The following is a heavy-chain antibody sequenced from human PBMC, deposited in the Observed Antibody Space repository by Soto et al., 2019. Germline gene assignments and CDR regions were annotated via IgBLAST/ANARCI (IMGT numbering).Heavy chain of an antibody. V-gene: IGHV1-18*01. D-gene: IGHD2-15*01. CDR2: ISAYNGNT. CDR3: ARDGGGQARFDP. Sequence: QVQLVQSGAEVKKPGASVKVSCKASGYTFTSYGISWVRQAPGQGLEWMGWISAYNGNTNYAQKLQGTVTMTTDTSTGKAYMEPRSLRSDDTAEYYWARDGGGQARFDPWGQGTLVTVSS. J-gene: IGHJ5*02. CDR1: GYTFTSYG.